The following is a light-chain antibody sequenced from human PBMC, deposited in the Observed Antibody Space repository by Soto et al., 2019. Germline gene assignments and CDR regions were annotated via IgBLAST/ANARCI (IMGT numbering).Light chain of an antibody. Sequence: QSALTQPASVSGSPGQSITISCTGTSSDIGSYNYVSWYQQHPGKAPKLMIYDVGNRPSGVSDRFSGSKSGNTASLTISGLQAEDEADYYCCSYTGSYTLGVFGGGTKLTVL. J-gene: IGLJ3*02. CDR2: DVG. CDR1: SSDIGSYNY. V-gene: IGLV2-14*01. CDR3: CSYTGSYTLGV.